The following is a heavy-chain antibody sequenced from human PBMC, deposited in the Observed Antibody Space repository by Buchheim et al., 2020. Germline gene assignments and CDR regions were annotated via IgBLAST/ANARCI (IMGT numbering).Heavy chain of an antibody. D-gene: IGHD3-22*01. Sequence: QVQLQQWGAGLLKPSETLSLTCAVYGGSFSGYYWSWIRKPPGKGLEWIGEINISGSTNYNPSFKSRVTISLDTPKNQFSLKLSSVTAADTAVYYCARGRGSGYQNWFDPWGQGTL. CDR3: ARGRGSGYQNWFDP. V-gene: IGHV4-34*01. J-gene: IGHJ5*02. CDR1: GGSFSGYY. CDR2: INISGST.